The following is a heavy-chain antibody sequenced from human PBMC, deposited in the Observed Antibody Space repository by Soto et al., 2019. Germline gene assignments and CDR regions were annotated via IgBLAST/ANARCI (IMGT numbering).Heavy chain of an antibody. D-gene: IGHD5-18*01. CDR3: AREGDRGYSYGYVYYYYSGMDV. J-gene: IGHJ6*02. CDR2: IIPIFGTA. CDR1: GGTFSSYA. V-gene: IGHV1-69*01. Sequence: QVQLVQSGAEVKKPGSSVKVSCKASGGTFSSYAISWVRQAPGQGLEWMGGIIPIFGTANYAQKFQGRVTITADEYTSTAYMELSSLRSEDTAVYYCAREGDRGYSYGYVYYYYSGMDVWGQGTTVTVSS.